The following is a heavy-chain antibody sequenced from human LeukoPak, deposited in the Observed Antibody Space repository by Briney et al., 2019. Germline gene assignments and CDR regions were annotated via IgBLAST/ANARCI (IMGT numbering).Heavy chain of an antibody. CDR1: GFTFTRYS. D-gene: IGHD3-10*01. Sequence: GGSLRLSCAASGFTFTRYSMNWVRQAPGKGLEWVSSISSSSSYIYYADSVKGRFTISRDNAKNSLYLQMNSLGAEDTAVYYCARESDGSGSDYWGQGTLVTVSS. J-gene: IGHJ4*02. CDR2: ISSSSSYI. CDR3: ARESDGSGSDY. V-gene: IGHV3-21*01.